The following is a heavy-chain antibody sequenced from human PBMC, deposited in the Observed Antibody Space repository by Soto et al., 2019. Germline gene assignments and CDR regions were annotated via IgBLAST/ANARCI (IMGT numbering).Heavy chain of an antibody. CDR2: IWYHGAYE. CDR1: GFSFNTYG. Sequence: QEQLVASGGGVVQPGRSLRLSCAASGFSFNTYGMNWVRQAPGRGLEWVALIWYHGAYEYYADSVKGRFTISRDNSRNTLYLQMNSLKAEDTAVYYCARTRRGETAIITDGLDLWGQGTQVTVSS. V-gene: IGHV3-33*01. CDR3: ARTRRGETAIITDGLDL. D-gene: IGHD5-18*01. J-gene: IGHJ5*02.